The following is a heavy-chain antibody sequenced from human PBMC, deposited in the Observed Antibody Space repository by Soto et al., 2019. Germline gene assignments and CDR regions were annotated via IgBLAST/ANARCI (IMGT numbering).Heavy chain of an antibody. V-gene: IGHV4-31*03. J-gene: IGHJ3*02. CDR3: ARGSSSWPDAFDI. Sequence: PSETLSLTCTVSGGSISSGGYYWSWIRQHPGKGLEWIGYIYYSGSTYYNPSLKSRVTISVDTSKNQFSLKLGSVTAADTAVYYCARGSSSWPDAFDIWGQGTMVTVSS. D-gene: IGHD6-13*01. CDR1: GGSISSGGYY. CDR2: IYYSGST.